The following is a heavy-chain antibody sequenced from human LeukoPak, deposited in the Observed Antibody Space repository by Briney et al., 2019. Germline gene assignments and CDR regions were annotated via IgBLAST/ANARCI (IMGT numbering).Heavy chain of an antibody. D-gene: IGHD6-13*01. V-gene: IGHV3-7*05. CDR1: GFTFSSYW. CDR2: IKQDGTDK. Sequence: GGSLRLSCAASGFTFSSYWMSWVRQAPGKGLEWVANIKQDGTDKYYVDSVKGRFTFSRVDAKTSLYLQMNSLRAEDTAVYYCARDIATAGHFAFDYWGQGTLVTVSS. CDR3: ARDIATAGHFAFDY. J-gene: IGHJ4*02.